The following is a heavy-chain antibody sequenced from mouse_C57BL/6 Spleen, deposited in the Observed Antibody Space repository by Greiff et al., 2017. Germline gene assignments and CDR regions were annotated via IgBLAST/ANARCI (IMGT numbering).Heavy chain of an antibody. CDR3: TSSTAYYFDY. CDR2: IYPGNSDT. Sequence: EVQLQQSGTVLARPGASVKMSCKTSGYTFTSYWLHWVKQRPGQGLAWIGAIYPGNSDTSYNQKFKGKAKLTAVTSASTAYMELSSLTNEDSAVYYCTSSTAYYFDYWGQGTTLTVSS. J-gene: IGHJ2*01. D-gene: IGHD1-2*01. CDR1: GYTFTSYW. V-gene: IGHV1-5*01.